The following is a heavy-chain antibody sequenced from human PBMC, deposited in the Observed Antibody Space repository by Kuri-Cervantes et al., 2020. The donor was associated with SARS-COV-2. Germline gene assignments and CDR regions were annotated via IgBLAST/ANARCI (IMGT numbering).Heavy chain of an antibody. D-gene: IGHD5-24*01. J-gene: IGHJ4*02. V-gene: IGHV4-39*01. Sequence: SETLSLTCTVSGGSISSSSYYWGWIRQPPGKGLEWIGSICYSGSTYYNPSLKSRVTISVDTSKNQFSLKLSSVTAADTAVYYCARSRDGYNNDWGQGTLVTVSS. CDR3: ARSRDGYNND. CDR2: ICYSGST. CDR1: GGSISSSSYY.